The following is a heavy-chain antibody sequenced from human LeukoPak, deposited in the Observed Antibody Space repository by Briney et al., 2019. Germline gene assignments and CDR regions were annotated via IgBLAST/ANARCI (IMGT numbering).Heavy chain of an antibody. CDR3: ARDKAAAAIDAFDI. Sequence: GGSLRLSCAASGFTFNNYTMTWVRQAPGKGLEWVAVISYDGSNKYYADSVKGRFTISRDNSKNTLYLQMNSLRAEDTAVYYCARDKAAAAIDAFDIWGQGTMVTVSS. CDR2: ISYDGSNK. J-gene: IGHJ3*02. V-gene: IGHV3-30-3*01. CDR1: GFTFNNYT. D-gene: IGHD6-13*01.